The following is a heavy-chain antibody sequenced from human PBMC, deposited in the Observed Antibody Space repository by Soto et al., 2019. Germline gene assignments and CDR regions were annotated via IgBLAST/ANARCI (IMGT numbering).Heavy chain of an antibody. CDR1: CYTFTKFW. CDR2: VITDKGKT. Sequence: APVKVSCKTSCYTFTKFWIAWVRQAPGQGLEWLGWVITDKGKTTYAQKFQGRVTMTTDTSTSTAYLELRSLRSDHTAVYYCATRSPAFDYWGQRTLVTVSS. CDR3: ATRSPAFDY. J-gene: IGHJ4*02. V-gene: IGHV1-18*01.